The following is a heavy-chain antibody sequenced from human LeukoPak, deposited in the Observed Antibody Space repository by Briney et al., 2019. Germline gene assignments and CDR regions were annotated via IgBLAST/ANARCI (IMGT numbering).Heavy chain of an antibody. V-gene: IGHV4-31*03. CDR2: IYYSGST. CDR1: GGSISSGGYY. CDR3: ARAGDHNWFDP. D-gene: IGHD3-10*01. Sequence: SETQSLTCTVSGGSISSGGYYWSWIRQHPGKGLEWIGYIYYSGSTYYNPSLKSRVTISVDPSKNQFSLKLSSVTAADTVVYYCARAGDHNWFDPWGQGTLVTVSS. J-gene: IGHJ5*02.